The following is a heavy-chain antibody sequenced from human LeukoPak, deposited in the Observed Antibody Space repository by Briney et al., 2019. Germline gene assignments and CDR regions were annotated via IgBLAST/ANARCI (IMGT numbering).Heavy chain of an antibody. J-gene: IGHJ4*02. CDR2: INPSGGST. Sequence: ASVKVSCKASGYTFTYYYIHWVRQAPGQGLEWMGIINPSGGSTNYAQKFQGRVTLTRDTSTSTVYMELSSLRSEDTAVYYCARAHVEMVDYWGQGTLVTVPS. V-gene: IGHV1-46*01. D-gene: IGHD5-24*01. CDR1: GYTFTYYY. CDR3: ARAHVEMVDY.